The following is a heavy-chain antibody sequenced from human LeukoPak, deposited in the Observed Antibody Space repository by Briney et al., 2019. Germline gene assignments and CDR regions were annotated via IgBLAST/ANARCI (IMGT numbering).Heavy chain of an antibody. CDR2: IRYDGNNE. D-gene: IGHD3-10*01. CDR3: ANGGPMGYFDY. CDR1: GFTFSSYG. V-gene: IGHV3-30*02. Sequence: GGSLTLSCAASGFTFSSYGMHWVRQAPGKGLEWVAFIRYDGNNEFYTDSVKGRFTISRDNSKNTLHLQMNSLRAEDMAVYYCANGGPMGYFDYWGQGTLVTVSS. J-gene: IGHJ4*02.